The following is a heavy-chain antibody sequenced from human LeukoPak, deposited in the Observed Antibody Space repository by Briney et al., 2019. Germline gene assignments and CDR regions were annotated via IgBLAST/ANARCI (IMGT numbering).Heavy chain of an antibody. J-gene: IGHJ4*02. D-gene: IGHD1-26*01. CDR2: ISGSGGST. CDR1: GFTFSSYG. Sequence: GGSLRLSCAASGFTFSSYGMSWVRQAPGKGLEWVSAISGSGGSTYYADSVKGRFTISRDNSKNTLYLQMNSLRAEDTAVYYCAKDPSSGSYFDYWGQGTLVTVSS. V-gene: IGHV3-23*01. CDR3: AKDPSSGSYFDY.